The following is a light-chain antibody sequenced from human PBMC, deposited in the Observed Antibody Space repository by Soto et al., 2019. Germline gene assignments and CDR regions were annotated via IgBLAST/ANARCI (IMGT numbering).Light chain of an antibody. Sequence: EIVLTQSPGTLSLSPGERASLSCRASQIISSTFLAWYQQKPGQAPRLLIYGASSRATGIPDRFSGSGSGTDFTLTISRLEAEDFAMYYCQQCGGSPTFGQGTKVEVK. J-gene: IGKJ1*01. CDR1: QIISSTF. CDR2: GAS. V-gene: IGKV3-20*01. CDR3: QQCGGSPT.